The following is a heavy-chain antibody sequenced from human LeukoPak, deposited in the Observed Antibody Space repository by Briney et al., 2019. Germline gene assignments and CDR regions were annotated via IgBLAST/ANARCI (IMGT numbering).Heavy chain of an antibody. CDR3: AKWSGSYYASFDY. D-gene: IGHD1-26*01. J-gene: IGHJ4*02. V-gene: IGHV3-30*02. Sequence: PGRSLRLSCAASGFTFSSYGMHWVRLPPGKGLEWAAFIRYDGSNKYYADSVKGRFTISSDNSKNTLYLQMNSLRAEDTAVYYCAKWSGSYYASFDYWGQGALVTVSS. CDR2: IRYDGSNK. CDR1: GFTFSSYG.